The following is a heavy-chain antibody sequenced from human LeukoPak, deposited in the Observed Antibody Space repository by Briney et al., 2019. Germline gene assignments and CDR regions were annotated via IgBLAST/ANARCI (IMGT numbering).Heavy chain of an antibody. CDR3: ARALLRTRDAFDI. CDR1: GFTFSSYS. Sequence: PGGSLRLSCAASGFTFSSYSMNWVRQAPGKGLEWVSSISSSSSYIYYADSVKGRFTISRDNAKNSLYLQMNSLRAEDTAVYYCARALLRTRDAFDIWGQRTMVTVSS. J-gene: IGHJ3*02. CDR2: ISSSSSYI. V-gene: IGHV3-21*01. D-gene: IGHD4/OR15-4a*01.